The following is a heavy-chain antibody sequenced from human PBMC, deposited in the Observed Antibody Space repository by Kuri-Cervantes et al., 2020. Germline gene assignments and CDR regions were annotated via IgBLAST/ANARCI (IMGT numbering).Heavy chain of an antibody. V-gene: IGHV1-2*02. J-gene: IGHJ4*02. D-gene: IGHD6-25*01. CDR2: INPNSGGT. Sequence: ASVKVSCKASGYTFTGYYMHWVRQAPGQGLEWMGWINPNSGGTNYAQKFQGRVTMTRDTSISTAYMELSRLRSDDTAVYYCARDKLGRSGSHLYYFDYWGQGTLVTVSS. CDR1: GYTFTGYY. CDR3: ARDKLGRSGSHLYYFDY.